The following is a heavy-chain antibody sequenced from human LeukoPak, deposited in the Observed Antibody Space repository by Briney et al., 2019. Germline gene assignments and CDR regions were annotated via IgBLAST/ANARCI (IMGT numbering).Heavy chain of an antibody. Sequence: GGSLRLSCAVSGFTFSTKSMNWVRQAPGKGLEWVSYITADSGTTYYADSVKGRFTISRDNAKNSLYLQMNSLRDEDAAVYYCASRDYFDYWGQGTLVTVSS. J-gene: IGHJ4*02. V-gene: IGHV3-48*02. CDR1: GFTFSTKS. CDR2: ITADSGTT. CDR3: ASRDYFDY.